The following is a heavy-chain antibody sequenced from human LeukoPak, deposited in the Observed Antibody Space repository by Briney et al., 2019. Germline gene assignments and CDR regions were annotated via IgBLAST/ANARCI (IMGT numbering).Heavy chain of an antibody. CDR2: IRYDGSNK. V-gene: IGHV3-30*02. D-gene: IGHD5-18*01. Sequence: GSLRLSCAASGFTFSSYGMHWVRQAPGKGLEWVAFIRYDGSNKYYADSVKGRFTISRDNSKNTVHLQMDSLRAEDSAVYYCAKNAGYSYGLYYFDYWGQGTLVTVSS. J-gene: IGHJ4*02. CDR3: AKNAGYSYGLYYFDY. CDR1: GFTFSSYG.